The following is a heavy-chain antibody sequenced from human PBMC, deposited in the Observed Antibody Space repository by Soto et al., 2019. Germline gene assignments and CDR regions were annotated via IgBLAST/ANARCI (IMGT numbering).Heavy chain of an antibody. CDR3: ARDMGPLRNYDFWSGYSAVYGMDV. J-gene: IGHJ6*02. V-gene: IGHV3-23*01. CDR1: GFTFSSYA. Sequence: PGGSLRLSCAASGFTFSSYAMSWVRQAPGKGLEWVSAISGSGGSTYYADSVKGRFTISRDNSKNTLYLQMNSLRAEDTAVYCCARDMGPLRNYDFWSGYSAVYGMDVWGQGTTVTVSS. CDR2: ISGSGGST. D-gene: IGHD3-3*01.